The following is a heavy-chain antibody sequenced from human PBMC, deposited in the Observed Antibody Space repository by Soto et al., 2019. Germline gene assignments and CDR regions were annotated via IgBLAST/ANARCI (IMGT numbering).Heavy chain of an antibody. V-gene: IGHV4-31*03. CDR3: ARENGYDIRSALDF. J-gene: IGHJ4*02. Sequence: SETLSLTCTVSGGSISSGGYYWSWIRQHPGKGLEWIGYIYYSGSTYYNPSLKSRVTISVDTSKNQFSLKLSSVTAADTAVYYCARENGYDIRSALDFWGQGTLVTVSS. CDR1: GGSISSGGYY. D-gene: IGHD3-16*01. CDR2: IYYSGST.